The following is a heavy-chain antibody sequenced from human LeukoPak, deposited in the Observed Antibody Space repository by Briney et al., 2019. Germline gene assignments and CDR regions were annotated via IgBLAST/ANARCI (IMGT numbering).Heavy chain of an antibody. V-gene: IGHV4-61*02. CDR3: ARLSRVYYYYYMDV. CDR2: IYTSGST. Sequence: SQTLSLTCTVSGGSISSGSYYWSWIRQPAGKGLEWIGRIYTSGSTNYNPSLKSRVTISVDTSKNQFSLKLSSVTAADTAVYDCARLSRVYYYYYMDVWGKGTTVTVSS. J-gene: IGHJ6*03. CDR1: GGSISSGSYY.